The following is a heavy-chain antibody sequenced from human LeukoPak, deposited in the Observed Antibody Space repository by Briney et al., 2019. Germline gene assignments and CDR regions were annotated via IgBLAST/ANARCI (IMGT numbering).Heavy chain of an antibody. V-gene: IGHV4-31*03. J-gene: IGHJ6*02. D-gene: IGHD6-13*01. Sequence: SQTLSLTCIVPGGSISIGGYYCSWIRQHPGKGLEWIGYIYYSGSTYYNPSLKSRVTISVDTSKNQFSLKLSSVTAADTAVYYCASHIAAAGTDYGMDVWGQGTTVTVSS. CDR1: GGSISIGGYY. CDR3: ASHIAAAGTDYGMDV. CDR2: IYYSGST.